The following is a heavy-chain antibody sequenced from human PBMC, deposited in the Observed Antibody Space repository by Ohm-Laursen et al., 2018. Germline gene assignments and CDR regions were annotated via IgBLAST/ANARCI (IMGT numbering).Heavy chain of an antibody. Sequence: GASVKVSCKASGYTFTSYDINWVRQATGQGLEWMGWMNPNSGNTGYAQKFQGRVTMTRNTSISTAYMELSSLRSEDTALYYCAKDREDPPTPANDYWGQGTLVTVSS. D-gene: IGHD4-17*01. CDR2: MNPNSGNT. CDR1: GYTFTSYD. CDR3: AKDREDPPTPANDY. V-gene: IGHV1-8*01. J-gene: IGHJ4*02.